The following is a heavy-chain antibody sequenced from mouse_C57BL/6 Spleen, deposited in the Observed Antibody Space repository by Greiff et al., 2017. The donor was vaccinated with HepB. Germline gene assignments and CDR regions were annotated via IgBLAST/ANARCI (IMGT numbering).Heavy chain of an antibody. CDR3: TTSRYYGSSPFAY. Sequence: EVQLVESGAELVRPGASVKLSCTASGFNIKDDYMHWVKQRPEQGLEWIGWIDPENGDTEYASKFQGKATITADTSSNTAYLQLSSLTSEDTAVYYCTTSRYYGSSPFAYWGQGTLVTVSA. D-gene: IGHD1-1*01. CDR1: GFNIKDDY. V-gene: IGHV14-4*01. J-gene: IGHJ3*01. CDR2: IDPENGDT.